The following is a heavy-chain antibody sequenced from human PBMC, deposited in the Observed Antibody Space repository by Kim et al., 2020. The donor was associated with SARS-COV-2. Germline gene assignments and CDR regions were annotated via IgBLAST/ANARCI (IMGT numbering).Heavy chain of an antibody. CDR3: ARTTPPDY. D-gene: IGHD1-26*01. J-gene: IGHJ4*02. CDR1: GFTFSSYA. CDR2: ISYDGSNK. V-gene: IGHV3-30-3*01. Sequence: GGSLRLSCAASGFTFSSYAMHWVRQAPGKGLEWVAVISYDGSNKYYADSVKGRFTISRDNSKNTLYLQMNSLRAEDTAVYYCARTTPPDYWGQGTLVTVSS.